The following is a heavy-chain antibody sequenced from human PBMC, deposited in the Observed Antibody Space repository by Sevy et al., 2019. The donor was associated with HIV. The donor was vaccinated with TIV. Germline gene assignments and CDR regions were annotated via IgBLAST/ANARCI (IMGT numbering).Heavy chain of an antibody. CDR1: GYTFTGYY. D-gene: IGHD2-15*01. CDR2: INPNSGGT. Sequence: ASVKVSCKASGYTFTGYYMHWVRQAHGQGLEWMGWINPNSGGTNYAQKFQGRVTMTRDTSISKAYMELSRLRSDDTAVYYGARERVYCSGGSCKPGGWFDPWGQGTLVTVSS. J-gene: IGHJ5*02. V-gene: IGHV1-2*02. CDR3: ARERVYCSGGSCKPGGWFDP.